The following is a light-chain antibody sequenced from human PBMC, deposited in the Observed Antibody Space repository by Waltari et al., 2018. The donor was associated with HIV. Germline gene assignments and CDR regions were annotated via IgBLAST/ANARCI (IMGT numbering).Light chain of an antibody. CDR1: QNVITN. CDR3: QQYNNWPVT. V-gene: IGKV3-15*01. J-gene: IGKJ4*01. Sequence: EIVMTHSPPSLSVSPGERATLSCRVSQNVITNLAWYQQKPGQVSRLLIYGTSTRATGIPARFSGSGSGTEFTLTISSLQSEDFAVYLCQQYNNWPVTFGGGTKVEI. CDR2: GTS.